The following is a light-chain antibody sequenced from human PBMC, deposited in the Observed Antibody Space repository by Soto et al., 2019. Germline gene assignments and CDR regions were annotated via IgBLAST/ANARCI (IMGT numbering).Light chain of an antibody. Sequence: QSVPTQPPSASGSPGQSVTFSCTGTSSDVGGYNYVSWYQQYPGKAPKLMIYEVYKRHSGVPDRVSGSKSGITASLTVSGLQPEDEADYYCSAYAGSSTWVFGGGTKRTVL. V-gene: IGLV2-8*01. CDR2: EVY. CDR3: SAYAGSSTWV. J-gene: IGLJ2*01. CDR1: SSDVGGYNY.